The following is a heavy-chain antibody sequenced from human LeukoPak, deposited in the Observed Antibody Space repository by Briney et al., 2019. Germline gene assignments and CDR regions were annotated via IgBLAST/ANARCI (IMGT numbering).Heavy chain of an antibody. J-gene: IGHJ4*02. CDR2: IYYSEST. V-gene: IGHV4-59*12. CDR3: ARGGYSSSWQVKRNYYFDY. CDR1: CGSISSYY. D-gene: IGHD6-13*01. Sequence: SETLSLTCTVSCGSISSYYWSWIRQPPGKGLEWIGYIYYSESTNYNPSLKSRVTISVDTSKNQFSLKLSSVTAADTAVYYCARGGYSSSWQVKRNYYFDYWGQGTLVTVSS.